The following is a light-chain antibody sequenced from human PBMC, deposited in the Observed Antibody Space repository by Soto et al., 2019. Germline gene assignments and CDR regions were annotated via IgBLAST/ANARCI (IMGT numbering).Light chain of an antibody. Sequence: DIVLTQSPGTLSLSPGERATLSCRSSQSVSSNYLAWYQQKPDQAPRLVIYEVSGRATGIPDRFSGSGSGTYFPLTISRLEPEDSAVYYCQQYGISPTFGQGTKVEIK. CDR1: QSVSSNY. V-gene: IGKV3-20*01. CDR3: QQYGISPT. CDR2: EVS. J-gene: IGKJ1*01.